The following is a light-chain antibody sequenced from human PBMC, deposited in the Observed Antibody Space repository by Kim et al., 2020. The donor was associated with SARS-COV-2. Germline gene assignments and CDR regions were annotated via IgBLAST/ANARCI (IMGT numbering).Light chain of an antibody. CDR1: SGSVSATHY. V-gene: IGLV8-61*01. CDR3: VLFMGRGVWL. Sequence: QAVVTQEPSRSVSPRGTVTLTCGLSSGSVSATHYPSWYQQTPGQAPRTLMYSTDTRSSGVPDRFAGYIVGNKAAITITGAQAEDDSYYYCVLFMGRGVWLFGGVTQLTLL. J-gene: IGLJ3*02. CDR2: STD.